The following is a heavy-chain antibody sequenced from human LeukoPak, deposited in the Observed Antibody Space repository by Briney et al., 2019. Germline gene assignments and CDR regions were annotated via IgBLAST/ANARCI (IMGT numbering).Heavy chain of an antibody. CDR1: GGSISSGDYY. D-gene: IGHD3-22*01. Sequence: SETLSLTCTVSGGSISSGDYYWSWIRQPPVKGLEWIGYIYYSGSTYYNPSLKSRFTISVDTSKNQFSLKLSSVTAADTAGYYCARGYYYDSSGSRAFDYWGQGTLVTVSS. CDR3: ARGYYYDSSGSRAFDY. CDR2: IYYSGST. J-gene: IGHJ4*02. V-gene: IGHV4-30-4*08.